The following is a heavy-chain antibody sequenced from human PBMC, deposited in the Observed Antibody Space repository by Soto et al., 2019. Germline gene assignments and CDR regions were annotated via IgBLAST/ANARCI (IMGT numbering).Heavy chain of an antibody. Sequence: QVQLVESGGGVVQPGRSLRLACAASGFTFSKYAFTWVRQTPGKGVEWVAVVWYDGSHAFYADSVRGRFTISRDDSSNTVYLQMNSLRVEDTAVYWCAREGHGYGDYGYYSFDRWGQGAGVTVSS. CDR3: AREGHGYGDYGYYSFDR. CDR1: GFTFSKYA. CDR2: VWYDGSHA. D-gene: IGHD4-17*01. V-gene: IGHV3-33*01. J-gene: IGHJ3*02.